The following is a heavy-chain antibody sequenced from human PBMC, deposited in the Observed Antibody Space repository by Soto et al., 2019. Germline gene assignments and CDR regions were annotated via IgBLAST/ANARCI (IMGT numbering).Heavy chain of an antibody. Sequence: QLQLQESGPGLVKPSETLSLTCTVSGGSISSSSYYWGWIRQPPGKGLEWIGSIYYSGSTYYNPSYRSRVTISVDTSKNHFSLKLSSVTAADTAVYYCARNSLAAAGDKPYYYYGMDVWGQGTTVTVSS. CDR2: IYYSGST. CDR1: GGSISSSSYY. V-gene: IGHV4-39*01. CDR3: ARNSLAAAGDKPYYYYGMDV. J-gene: IGHJ6*02. D-gene: IGHD6-13*01.